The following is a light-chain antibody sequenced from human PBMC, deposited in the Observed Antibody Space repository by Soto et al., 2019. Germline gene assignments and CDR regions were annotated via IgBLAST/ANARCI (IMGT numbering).Light chain of an antibody. CDR2: AAS. Sequence: DIQMTQSPSSLSASVGDRVTITCRASQSISSYLNWYQQKPGKAPKLLIYAASSLQSGVPSRFSVSGSGTDFTLTISSLQPEDFATYYCQQSYRTFGQGTKVDIK. CDR1: QSISSY. V-gene: IGKV1-39*01. J-gene: IGKJ1*01. CDR3: QQSYRT.